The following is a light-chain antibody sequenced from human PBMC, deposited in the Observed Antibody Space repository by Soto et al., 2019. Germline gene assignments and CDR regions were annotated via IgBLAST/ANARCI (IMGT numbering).Light chain of an antibody. J-gene: IGKJ1*01. V-gene: IGKV1-5*03. CDR2: RAS. Sequence: DIQMTQSPSTLSASVGDRVTITCRASHSISNWLAWYQQKPGKAPKLLIYRASNLEGGVPSRFSGSGSGTEFTLTVSSLQPADFATYYWQEYDNYSRTFGQGTKVDI. CDR3: QEYDNYSRT. CDR1: HSISNW.